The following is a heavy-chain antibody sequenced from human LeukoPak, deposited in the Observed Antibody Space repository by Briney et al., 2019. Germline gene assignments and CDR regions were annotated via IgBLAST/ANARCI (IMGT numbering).Heavy chain of an antibody. Sequence: GGSLRLSCAASGFSFSSYGMYWVRQAPGKGLEWVAFIRYDGSKKYYADSVKGRFTISRDNSKNTLNLQMNSLRAEDTAVYYCAKMEGATSYFDYWGQGTLVTVSS. V-gene: IGHV3-30*02. CDR2: IRYDGSKK. CDR3: AKMEGATSYFDY. D-gene: IGHD1-26*01. J-gene: IGHJ4*02. CDR1: GFSFSSYG.